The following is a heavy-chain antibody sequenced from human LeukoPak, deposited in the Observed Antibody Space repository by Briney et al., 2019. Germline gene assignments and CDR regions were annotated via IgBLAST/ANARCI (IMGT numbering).Heavy chain of an antibody. D-gene: IGHD5-18*01. V-gene: IGHV1-8*01. CDR3: AREVGRGYSYGYYYYYYGMDV. CDR1: GYTFTSYD. J-gene: IGHJ6*02. CDR2: MNPNSGNT. Sequence: GDSLNVSCKASGYTFTSYDMSWVRQATGQGLEWMGWMNPNSGNTGYAQKFQGRVTMTRNTSISTAYMELSSLRSEDTAVYYCAREVGRGYSYGYYYYYYGMDVWGQGTTVTVSS.